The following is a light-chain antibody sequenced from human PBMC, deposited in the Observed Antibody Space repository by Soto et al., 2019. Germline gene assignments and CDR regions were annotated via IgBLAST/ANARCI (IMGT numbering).Light chain of an antibody. Sequence: QSVLTQPPSASGTPGQRVTISCSGSSSNIGNYYVSWYQLLPGTAPKLLIYEINQRPSGVPDRFSGSKSGTSASLAISGLRSDDEADYYCAAWDDSLSGFVFGIGTKLTVL. CDR3: AAWDDSLSGFV. CDR1: SSNIGNYY. J-gene: IGLJ1*01. CDR2: EIN. V-gene: IGLV1-47*01.